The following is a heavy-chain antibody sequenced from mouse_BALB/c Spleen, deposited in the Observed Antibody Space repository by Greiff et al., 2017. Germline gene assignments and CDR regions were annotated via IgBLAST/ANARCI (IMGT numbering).Heavy chain of an antibody. CDR1: GFTFSDYY. CDR2: ISDGGSYT. V-gene: IGHV5-4*02. CDR3: ARDRGSLFYAMDY. Sequence: EVKLVESGGGLVKPGGSLKLSCAASGFTFSDYYMYWVRQTPDKRLEWVATISDGGSYTYYPDSVKGRFTISRDNAKNTLYLQMSSLKSEDTAMYDCARDRGSLFYAMDYWGQGTSVTVSS. J-gene: IGHJ4*01. D-gene: IGHD3-2*02.